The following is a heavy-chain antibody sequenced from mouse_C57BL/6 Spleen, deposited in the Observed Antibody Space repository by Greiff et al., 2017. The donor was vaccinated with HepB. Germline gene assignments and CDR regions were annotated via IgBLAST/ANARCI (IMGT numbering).Heavy chain of an antibody. CDR2: ISSGGSYT. Sequence: EVKLVESGGDLVKPGGSLKLSCAASGFTFSSYGMSWVRQTPDKRLEWVATISSGGSYTYYPDSVKGRFTISRDNAKNTLYLQMSSLKSEDTAMYYCARQEVYYGNFYAMDYWGQGTSVTVSS. CDR1: GFTFSSYG. D-gene: IGHD2-1*01. V-gene: IGHV5-6*01. CDR3: ARQEVYYGNFYAMDY. J-gene: IGHJ4*01.